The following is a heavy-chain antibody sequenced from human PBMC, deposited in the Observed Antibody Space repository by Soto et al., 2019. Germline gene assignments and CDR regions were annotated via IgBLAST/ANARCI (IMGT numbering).Heavy chain of an antibody. CDR2: INAGSGNT. Sequence: QAQLVQSGAEMKKPGASVKVSSKATGYTFSSYTMNWVRQAPGHSPELMGWINAGSGNTKYSQNFQGRVSITRDTSASTDYMELTGLTSEDTAVYYCARDTETLGPRANDALDIWGQGTMVTVSS. V-gene: IGHV1-3*01. CDR1: GYTFSSYT. J-gene: IGHJ3*02. CDR3: ARDTETLGPRANDALDI. D-gene: IGHD3-3*02.